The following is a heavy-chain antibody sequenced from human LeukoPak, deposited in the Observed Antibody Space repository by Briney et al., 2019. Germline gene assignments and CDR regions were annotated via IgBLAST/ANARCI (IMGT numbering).Heavy chain of an antibody. Sequence: PSETLSLTCTVSGGSINSYYWSWIRQPPGKGLEWIGYIYYSGITNYNPSLKSRVTISVDTSKNQFSLKLTSVTAADTALYYCARSPLLDAFDIWGQGTMVTVSS. CDR1: GGSINSYY. V-gene: IGHV4-59*01. J-gene: IGHJ3*02. CDR3: ARSPLLDAFDI. CDR2: IYYSGIT.